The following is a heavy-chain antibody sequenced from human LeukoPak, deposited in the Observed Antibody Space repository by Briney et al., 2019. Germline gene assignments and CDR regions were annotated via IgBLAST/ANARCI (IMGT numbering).Heavy chain of an antibody. J-gene: IGHJ4*02. Sequence: SETLSLTCTVSGGSISSYYWSWIRQPPGKGLEWIGYIYYSGSTNYNPSLKSRVTISVDTSKNQFSLKLSSVTAADTAVYYCASSPYYGSGSVNYWGQGTLVTVSS. CDR1: GGSISSYY. V-gene: IGHV4-59*01. CDR3: ASSPYYGSGSVNY. D-gene: IGHD3-10*01. CDR2: IYYSGST.